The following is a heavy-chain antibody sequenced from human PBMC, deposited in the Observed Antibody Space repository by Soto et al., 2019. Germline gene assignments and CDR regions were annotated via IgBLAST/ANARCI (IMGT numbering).Heavy chain of an antibody. CDR1: GFTFDDYV. CDR2: INWNGGST. CDR3: ARVSGRYSSGKNSFDP. Sequence: GGSLRLSCAASGFTFDDYVMSWFGQAPGKGLEWVSGINWNGGSTGYADSVRGRFTISRDNAKNSLYLQMNSLRAEDTALYYCARVSGRYSSGKNSFDPWGQGT. V-gene: IGHV3-20*04. D-gene: IGHD6-19*01. J-gene: IGHJ5*02.